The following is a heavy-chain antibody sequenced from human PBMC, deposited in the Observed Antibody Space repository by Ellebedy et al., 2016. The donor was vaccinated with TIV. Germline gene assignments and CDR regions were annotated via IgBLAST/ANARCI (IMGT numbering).Heavy chain of an antibody. CDR3: ARDPREKVAVAGYDY. CDR2: FDPEDGET. Sequence: AASVKVSCKVSGYTLTELSMHWVRQAPGKGLEWMGGFDPEDGETIYAQKFQGRVTMTEDTSTDTAYMELSSLRSEDTAVYYCARDPREKVAVAGYDYWGQGTLVTVSS. V-gene: IGHV1-24*01. J-gene: IGHJ4*02. CDR1: GYTLTELS. D-gene: IGHD6-19*01.